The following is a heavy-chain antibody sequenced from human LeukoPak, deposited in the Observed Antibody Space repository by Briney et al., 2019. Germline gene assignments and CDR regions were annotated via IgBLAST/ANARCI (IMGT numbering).Heavy chain of an antibody. D-gene: IGHD5-18*01. J-gene: IGHJ4*02. V-gene: IGHV1-2*06. Sequence: AASVKASCKASGYTFTGYYMHWVRQAPGQGLEWMGRINPNSGGTNYAQKFQGRVTMTRDTSISTAYMELSRLRSDDTAVYYCAREGDTAMDNPFDYWGQGTLVTVSS. CDR1: GYTFTGYY. CDR2: INPNSGGT. CDR3: AREGDTAMDNPFDY.